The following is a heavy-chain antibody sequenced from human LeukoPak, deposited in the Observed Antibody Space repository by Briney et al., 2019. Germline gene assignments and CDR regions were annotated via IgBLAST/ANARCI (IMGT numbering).Heavy chain of an antibody. Sequence: LGGSLRLSCAASGFIVSGDFMSRVRQAPGKGLEWVSVIYSDGSTYYADSVKGRFTISRDNAKNTVYLQMNSLRAEDTAVYYCVSFYETYWGRGTLVTVSS. D-gene: IGHD2/OR15-2a*01. CDR1: GFIVSGDF. V-gene: IGHV3-66*01. CDR2: IYSDGST. J-gene: IGHJ4*02. CDR3: VSFYETY.